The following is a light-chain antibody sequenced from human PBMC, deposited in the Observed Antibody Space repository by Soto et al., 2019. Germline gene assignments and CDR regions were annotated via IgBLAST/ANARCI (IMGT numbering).Light chain of an antibody. CDR2: GAS. CDR1: QSLNSNY. J-gene: IGKJ1*01. Sequence: ENVLTQSPGTLSLSPGERATLSCRASQSLNSNYLAWFQQKPGQAPRLLIYGASSRATGTPDRFSGSGSGTDFTLTISRLEPEDFAVYYCQQYGSSPWTFGQGTKVDI. CDR3: QQYGSSPWT. V-gene: IGKV3-20*01.